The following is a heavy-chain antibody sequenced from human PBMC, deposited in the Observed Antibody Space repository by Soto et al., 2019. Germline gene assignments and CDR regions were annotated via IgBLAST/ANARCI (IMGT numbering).Heavy chain of an antibody. CDR3: AREGIAAAGTGMNFDY. CDR1: GYTFTSYD. CDR2: MNPNSGNT. Sequence: QVQLVQSGAEVKKPGASVKVSCKASGYTFTSYDINWVRQATGQGLEWMGWMNPNSGNTGYAQKFQGRVTITRNTSINKAYIELSSLRSEDTAVYYCAREGIAAAGTGMNFDYWGQGTLVTVSS. J-gene: IGHJ4*02. D-gene: IGHD6-13*01. V-gene: IGHV1-8*01.